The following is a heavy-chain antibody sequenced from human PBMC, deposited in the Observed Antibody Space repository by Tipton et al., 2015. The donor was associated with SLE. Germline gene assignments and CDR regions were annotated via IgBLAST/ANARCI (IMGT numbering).Heavy chain of an antibody. CDR3: ARYGRNAFDI. Sequence: TLSLTCTVSGASISGDLYYWTWIRQPAGKGLEWIGRTYLGGSTNYNPSLKSRVTISVDTSKNQFSLKLNSVTAADTVVYYCARYGRNAFDIWGQGTMVTVSS. D-gene: IGHD3-16*01. CDR1: GASISGDLYY. CDR2: TYLGGST. J-gene: IGHJ3*02. V-gene: IGHV4-61*02.